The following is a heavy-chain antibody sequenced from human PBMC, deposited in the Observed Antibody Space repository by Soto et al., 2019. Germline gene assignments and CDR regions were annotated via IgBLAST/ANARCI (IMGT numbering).Heavy chain of an antibody. J-gene: IGHJ4*02. CDR1: GFTFSSYG. CDR3: AKDPYSSGWSGFDY. CDR2: ISYDGSNK. D-gene: IGHD6-19*01. Sequence: GESLKISCAASGFTFSSYGMHWVRQAPGKGLEWVAVISYDGSNKYYADSVKGRFTISRDNSKNTLYLQMNSLRAEDTAVYYCAKDPYSSGWSGFDYWGQGTLVTVSS. V-gene: IGHV3-30*18.